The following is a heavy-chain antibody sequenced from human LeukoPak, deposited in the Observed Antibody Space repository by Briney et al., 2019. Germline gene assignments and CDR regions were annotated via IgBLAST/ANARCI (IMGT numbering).Heavy chain of an antibody. CDR2: ISSNSRYI. CDR3: ARSLTGDLDWFDP. V-gene: IGHV3-21*06. J-gene: IGHJ5*02. CDR1: AFTFSTDS. Sequence: GGSLRLSCVVSAFTFSTDSMNWVRQAPGKGLEWVSSISSNSRYIYYADSVKGRLTISRDNAKNSLYLQMNSLRAEDTAVYYCARSLTGDLDWFDPWGQGTLVTVSS. D-gene: IGHD7-27*01.